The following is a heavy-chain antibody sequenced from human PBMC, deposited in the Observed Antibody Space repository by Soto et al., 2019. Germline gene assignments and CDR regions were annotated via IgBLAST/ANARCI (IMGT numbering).Heavy chain of an antibody. V-gene: IGHV3-23*01. CDR2: MSRTGDNT. CDR1: GFTFSIYA. J-gene: IGHJ4*02. D-gene: IGHD3-22*01. Sequence: PGGSLRLSCAAFGFTFSIYAMTWVRQSPGKGLEWVSSMSRTGDNTYYADSVKGRFTISKDNSKNTLYLQMNSLRAEDTAIYYCAKDQSNSNPLYYFDFWGPGTLVTVSS. CDR3: AKDQSNSNPLYYFDF.